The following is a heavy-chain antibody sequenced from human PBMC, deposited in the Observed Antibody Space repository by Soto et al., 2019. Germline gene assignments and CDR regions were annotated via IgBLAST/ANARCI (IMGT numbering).Heavy chain of an antibody. Sequence: SMGICSVTCGLTFEGSTVGWFLKDTGGGLEWVSFIRSKAYGGTTEYAASVKGRFTISRDDSKSIAYLQMNSLKSEDTGVYYCVRDLASSNNDDFYGMDGCGQGTTVTVSS. D-gene: IGHD6-25*01. CDR3: VRDLASSNNDDFYGMDG. CDR1: GLTFEGST. CDR2: IRSKAYGGTT. V-gene: IGHV3-49*03. J-gene: IGHJ6*02.